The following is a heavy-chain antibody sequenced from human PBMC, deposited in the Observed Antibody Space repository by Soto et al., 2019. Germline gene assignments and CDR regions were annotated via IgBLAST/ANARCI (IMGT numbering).Heavy chain of an antibody. J-gene: IGHJ6*03. D-gene: IGHD2-8*02. V-gene: IGHV1-58*02. Sequence: SVKVSCKASGFTFTGSAMQWVRQARGQRLEWIGWIVVGSGNTNYAQKFQERVTITRDMSTSTAYMELSSLRSEDTAVYYCSDQYWSTPYYYYYMDVWGKGTTVTVSS. CDR3: SDQYWSTPYYYYYMDV. CDR1: GFTFTGSA. CDR2: IVVGSGNT.